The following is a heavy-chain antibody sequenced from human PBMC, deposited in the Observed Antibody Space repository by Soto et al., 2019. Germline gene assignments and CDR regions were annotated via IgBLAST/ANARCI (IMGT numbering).Heavy chain of an antibody. D-gene: IGHD6-19*01. J-gene: IGHJ4*02. Sequence: SETLSLTCAVYGGSFSGYYWSWIRQPPGKGLEWIGEINHSGSTNYNPSLKSRVTISVDTSKNQFSLKLCSVTAADTAVYYCARGAVAGTFTHGGQGTLVTVSS. CDR2: INHSGST. CDR3: ARGAVAGTFTH. CDR1: GGSFSGYY. V-gene: IGHV4-34*01.